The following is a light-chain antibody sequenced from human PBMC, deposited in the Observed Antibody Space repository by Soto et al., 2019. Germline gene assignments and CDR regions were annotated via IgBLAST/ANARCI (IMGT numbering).Light chain of an antibody. J-gene: IGLJ7*01. CDR2: RYN. V-gene: IGLV1-44*01. CDR1: SSNIGSNF. Sequence: QSVLTQHPAVSATPGQTLTISCSGNSSNIGSNFVYWYQHVPGTAPKLLISRYNQRPSGVPDRFSAAKSDTSASLTISGLQSEDEADYICQAWDDSLNGPVFGGGTQLTVL. CDR3: QAWDDSLNGPV.